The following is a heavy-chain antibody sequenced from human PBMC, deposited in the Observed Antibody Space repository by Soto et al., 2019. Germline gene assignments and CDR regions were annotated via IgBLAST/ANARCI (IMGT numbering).Heavy chain of an antibody. D-gene: IGHD3-10*01. CDR1: AGSISSNY. J-gene: IGHJ5*02. V-gene: IGHV4-4*07. CDR2: IYTSGST. CDR3: VRESPPGFNWFDP. Sequence: KPSETLSLTCSVSAGSISSNYWSWIRQPAGKRLEWVGRIYTSGSTNYNPSLKSRVTMSIDTSKNQFSLNLTSVTAADTAVYYCVRESPPGFNWFDPWGQGILVTVSS.